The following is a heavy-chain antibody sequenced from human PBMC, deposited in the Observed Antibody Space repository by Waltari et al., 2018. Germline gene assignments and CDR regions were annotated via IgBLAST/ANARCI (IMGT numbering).Heavy chain of an antibody. D-gene: IGHD5-12*01. V-gene: IGHV1-18*01. CDR1: EYPFINYG. Sequence: QVQLVQSGAEVKKPGASVRVSCKAFEYPFINYGISWVRQAPGQGLEWIGWINNYNGKTNYEQKFQGRLIMTRDTSTSTAYMELQSLRFDDTAIYYCARDGGYGRFDHWGQGTLVTVSS. CDR2: INNYNGKT. CDR3: ARDGGYGRFDH. J-gene: IGHJ4*02.